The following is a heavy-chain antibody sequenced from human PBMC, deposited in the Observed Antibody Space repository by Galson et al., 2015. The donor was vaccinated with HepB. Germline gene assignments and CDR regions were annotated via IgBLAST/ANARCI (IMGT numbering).Heavy chain of an antibody. V-gene: IGHV1-18*01. CDR2: ISGYSGYT. Sequence: SVKVSCKASSDTFATYSLNWVRQAPGQGLEWMGWISGYSGYTNYPQTFQGRVTMTTDTSTRTGYLELRSLTSDDTAMYYCARGGMGSIGGPTFDLWGQGTLVTVS. CDR3: ARGGMGSIGGPTFDL. D-gene: IGHD3-16*01. J-gene: IGHJ4*02. CDR1: SDTFATYS.